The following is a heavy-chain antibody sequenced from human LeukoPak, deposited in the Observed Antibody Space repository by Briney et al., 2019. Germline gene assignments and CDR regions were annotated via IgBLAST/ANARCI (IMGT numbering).Heavy chain of an antibody. V-gene: IGHV1-2*02. CDR3: ARGKAVAGFRVQDY. CDR2: INPNSGGT. CDR1: GYTFTGYY. J-gene: IGHJ4*02. D-gene: IGHD6-19*01. Sequence: ASVKVSCKAFGYTFTGYYMHWVRQAPGQGLEWMGWINPNSGGTNYAQKFQGRVTMTRDTSISTAYMELSRLRSDDTAVYYCARGKAVAGFRVQDYWGQGTLVTVSS.